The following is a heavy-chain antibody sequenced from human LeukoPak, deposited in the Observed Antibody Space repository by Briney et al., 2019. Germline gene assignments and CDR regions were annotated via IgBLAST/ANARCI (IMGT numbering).Heavy chain of an antibody. J-gene: IGHJ4*02. V-gene: IGHV1-3*01. D-gene: IGHD1-26*01. CDR1: GYTFISYA. CDR3: ARDSGSGNNDY. CDR2: INAGNGNT. Sequence: ASVKVSCKASGYTFISYALHWVRQAPGQRLEWMGWINAGNGNTKYSQKFQGRVTITRDTSASTAYMELSSLRSEDAAVYYCARDSGSGNNDYWGQGTLVTVSS.